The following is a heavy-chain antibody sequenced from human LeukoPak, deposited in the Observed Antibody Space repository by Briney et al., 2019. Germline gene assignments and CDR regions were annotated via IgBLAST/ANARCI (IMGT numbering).Heavy chain of an antibody. J-gene: IGHJ4*02. CDR1: GGSISSYY. V-gene: IGHV4-59*12. CDR3: ARALNPLPGTYFFDY. CDR2: IYYSGST. Sequence: PSETLSLTCTVSGGSISSYYWSWIRQTPGKGLEWIGDIYYSGSTNYSPSLKSRVTMSVDTSKNQFSLNLISVTAADTAVYYCARALNPLPGTYFFDYWGQGTLVTVSS. D-gene: IGHD2-15*01.